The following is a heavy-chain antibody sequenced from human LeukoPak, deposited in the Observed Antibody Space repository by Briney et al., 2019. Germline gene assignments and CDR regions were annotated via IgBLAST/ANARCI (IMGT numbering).Heavy chain of an antibody. CDR2: IYPGDSDT. CDR1: GYSFTSYW. D-gene: IGHD2-21*02. Sequence: GESLKISCKGSGYSFTSYWIGWVRQMPGKGLEWKGIIYPGDSDTRYSPSFQGQVTISADKSISTAYLQWSSLKASDTAMYYCARAYCGGDCSSRYYYYYGMDVWGQGTTVTVSS. V-gene: IGHV5-51*01. J-gene: IGHJ6*02. CDR3: ARAYCGGDCSSRYYYYYGMDV.